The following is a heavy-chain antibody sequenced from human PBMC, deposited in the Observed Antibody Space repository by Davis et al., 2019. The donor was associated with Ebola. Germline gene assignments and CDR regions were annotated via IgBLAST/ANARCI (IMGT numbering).Heavy chain of an antibody. Sequence: PSETLSLTCTVSGGSISSYYWGWIRQPPGKGLEWIGSIYYSGSTYYNPSLKSRVTISVDTSKNQFSLKLSSVTAADTAVYYCAGGWGGNSSFDYWGQGTLVTVSS. J-gene: IGHJ4*02. CDR1: GGSISSYY. D-gene: IGHD4-23*01. CDR2: IYYSGST. V-gene: IGHV4-39*07. CDR3: AGGWGGNSSFDY.